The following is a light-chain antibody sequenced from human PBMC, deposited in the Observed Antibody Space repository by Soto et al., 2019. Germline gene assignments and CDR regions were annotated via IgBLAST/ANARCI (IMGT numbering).Light chain of an antibody. CDR3: CSYGGSDEV. CDR1: SSDVGGYNY. V-gene: IGLV2-11*01. Sequence: QSVLTQPRSVSGSPGQSVTISCTGTSSDVGGYNYVSWYQQHPGKAPKLMIYDVSKRPSGVPDRFSGSKSGNTASLTISGLEDEDAADYYYCSYGGSDEVFGTGTKVTVL. J-gene: IGLJ1*01. CDR2: DVS.